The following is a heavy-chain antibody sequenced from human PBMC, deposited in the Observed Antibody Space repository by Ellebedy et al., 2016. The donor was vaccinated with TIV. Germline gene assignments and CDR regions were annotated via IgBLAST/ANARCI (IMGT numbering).Heavy chain of an antibody. D-gene: IGHD4-17*01. CDR2: INHSGST. J-gene: IGHJ4*02. V-gene: IGHV4-34*01. CDR1: GGSFSGYY. CDR3: ARKPKWDYGDYGYYFDS. Sequence: SETLSLXCAVYGGSFSGYYWSWVSQPPGKGLEWIGEINHSGSTNYNLFLKSRVTISVDTSKNQFSLRLSSVTAADTAMYYCARKPKWDYGDYGYYFDSWGQGTLVTVST.